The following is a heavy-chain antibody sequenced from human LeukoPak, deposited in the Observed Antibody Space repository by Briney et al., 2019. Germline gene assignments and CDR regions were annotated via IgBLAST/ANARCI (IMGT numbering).Heavy chain of an antibody. V-gene: IGHV3-21*01. CDR3: ARDDKGLGDAFDV. CDR1: GFTFSNYN. J-gene: IGHJ3*01. Sequence: GGSLRLSCAASGFTFSNYNMNWVRQAPGKGLEWVSSISTSSSYIYYADSVKGRFTISGDNAKNSLYLQMNSLRAEDTAVYYCARDDKGLGDAFDVWGQGTMVTVSS. CDR2: ISTSSSYI. D-gene: IGHD3-16*01.